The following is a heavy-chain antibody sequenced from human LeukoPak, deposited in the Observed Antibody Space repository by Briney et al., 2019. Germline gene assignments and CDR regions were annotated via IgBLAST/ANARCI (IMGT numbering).Heavy chain of an antibody. CDR2: IIPIFGTA. CDR3: ATDRPSGSPMYY. V-gene: IGHV1-69*13. J-gene: IGHJ4*02. CDR1: GGTFSSYA. D-gene: IGHD5-12*01. Sequence: SVKVSCKASGGTFSSYAISWVRQAPGQGLEWMGGIIPIFGTANYAQKFQGRVTITADESTSTAYMELSSLRSEDTAVYYCATDRPSGSPMYYWGQGTLVTVSS.